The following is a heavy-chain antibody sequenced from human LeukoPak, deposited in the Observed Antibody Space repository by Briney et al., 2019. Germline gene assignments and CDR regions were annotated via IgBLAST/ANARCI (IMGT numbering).Heavy chain of an antibody. J-gene: IGHJ4*02. CDR3: ARNAVAGRHFDY. Sequence: SETLSLTCTVSGGSISSSSYYWGWIRQPPGKGLEWIGSIYYSGSTYYNPSLKSRVTISVDTSKNQFSLKPSSVTAADTAVYYCARNAVAGRHFDYWGQGTLVTVSS. V-gene: IGHV4-39*01. CDR2: IYYSGST. D-gene: IGHD6-19*01. CDR1: GGSISSSSYY.